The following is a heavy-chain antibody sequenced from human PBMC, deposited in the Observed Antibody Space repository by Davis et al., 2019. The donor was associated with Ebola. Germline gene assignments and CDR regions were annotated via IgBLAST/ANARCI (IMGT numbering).Heavy chain of an antibody. V-gene: IGHV4-30-2*01. D-gene: IGHD6-19*01. Sequence: MPSETLSLTCAVSGGSISSGGYSWSWIRQPPGKGLEWIGYIYHSGSTYYNPSLKSRVTISVDTSKNQFSLKLSSVTAADTAVYYCARSCSGWCLDYYYYGMDVWGQGTTVTVSS. CDR3: ARSCSGWCLDYYYYGMDV. CDR1: GGSISSGGYS. J-gene: IGHJ6*02. CDR2: IYHSGST.